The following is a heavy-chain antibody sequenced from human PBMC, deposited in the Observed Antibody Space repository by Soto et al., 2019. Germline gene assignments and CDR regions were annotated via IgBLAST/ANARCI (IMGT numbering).Heavy chain of an antibody. J-gene: IGHJ3*02. CDR3: ARNIAARGSDAFDI. V-gene: IGHV4-61*05. Sequence: PSETLSLTCTVSGGSISSSSYYWGWIRQPPGKGLEWIGYIYYSGSTNYNPSLKSRVTISVDTSKNQFSLKLSSVTAADTAVYYCARNIAARGSDAFDIWGQGTMVTVSS. D-gene: IGHD6-6*01. CDR1: GGSISSSSYY. CDR2: IYYSGST.